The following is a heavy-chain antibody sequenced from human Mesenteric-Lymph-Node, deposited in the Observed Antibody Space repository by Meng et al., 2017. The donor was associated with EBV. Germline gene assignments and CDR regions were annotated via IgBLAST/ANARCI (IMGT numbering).Heavy chain of an antibody. CDR2: IIPIFGTA. V-gene: IGHV1-69*01. J-gene: IGHJ4*02. CDR1: GGTFSSYA. D-gene: IGHD6-19*01. CDR3: ARDNRERGSSGWYYY. Sequence: QVQLVQAAAEVTKPGSSVKVSGKASGGTFSSYAIIWVRQAPGQGLEWMGGIIPIFGTATYEQKFQGRVTITADESTSTAYMELSSLRSEDTAVYDCARDNRERGSSGWYYYWGQGTLVTVSS.